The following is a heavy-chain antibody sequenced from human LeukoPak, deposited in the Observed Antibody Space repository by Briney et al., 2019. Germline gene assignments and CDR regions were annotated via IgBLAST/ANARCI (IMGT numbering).Heavy chain of an antibody. D-gene: IGHD2-15*01. Sequence: PSETLSLTCAVYGGSFSGYYWSWIRQPPGKGLEWIGEINHSGSTNYNPSLKSRVTISVDTSKNQFSLKLSSVTAADTAVYYCALSGSYLYFDYWGQGTLVTVSS. CDR3: ALSGSYLYFDY. CDR2: INHSGST. CDR1: GGSFSGYY. J-gene: IGHJ4*02. V-gene: IGHV4-34*01.